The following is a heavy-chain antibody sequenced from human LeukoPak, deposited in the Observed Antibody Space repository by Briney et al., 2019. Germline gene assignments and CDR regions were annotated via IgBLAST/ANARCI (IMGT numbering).Heavy chain of an antibody. CDR1: GFSFSGYG. CDR3: VRDGAHWDLDY. CDR2: IQSDGANE. J-gene: IGHJ4*02. V-gene: IGHV3-30*06. Sequence: GGSLRLSCAASGFSFSGYGMHWVRQAPGKGLEWVALIQSDGANEYYADSVQGRFTISRDNSKNTVHLQINSLRPEDTAMYYCVRDGAHWDLDYWGQGTLVTVSS. D-gene: IGHD7-27*01.